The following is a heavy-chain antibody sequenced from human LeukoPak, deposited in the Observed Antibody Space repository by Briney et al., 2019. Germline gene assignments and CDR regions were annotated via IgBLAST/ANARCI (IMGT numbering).Heavy chain of an antibody. V-gene: IGHV4-30-4*01. CDR1: GGSISSGDYY. Sequence: SETLSLTYTVSGGSISSGDYYWSWIRQPPGKGLEWIGYIYYSGSTYYNPSLKSRVTISVDTSKNQFSLKLSSVTAADTAVYYCARDKDYYDSSGPNWFDPWGQGTLVTVSS. CDR2: IYYSGST. CDR3: ARDKDYYDSSGPNWFDP. D-gene: IGHD3-22*01. J-gene: IGHJ5*02.